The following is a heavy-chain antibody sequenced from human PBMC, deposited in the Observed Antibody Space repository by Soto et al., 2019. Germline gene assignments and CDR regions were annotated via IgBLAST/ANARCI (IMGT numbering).Heavy chain of an antibody. CDR2: IYYSGST. V-gene: IGHV4-31*03. CDR1: GGSISSGGYF. D-gene: IGHD3-22*01. J-gene: IGHJ5*02. CDR3: ARASLVVVITP. Sequence: SEALSLTCTVSGGSISSGGYFCSWIIQHPGKGLEWIGYIYYSGSTYYNPSLKCRVTISVDTSKNQFSLKLTSVTAAVTAAYYCARASLVVVITPWGQGTLVTVSS.